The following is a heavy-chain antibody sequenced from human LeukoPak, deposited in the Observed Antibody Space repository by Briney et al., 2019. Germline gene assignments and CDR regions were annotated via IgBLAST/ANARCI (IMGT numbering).Heavy chain of an antibody. J-gene: IGHJ5*02. Sequence: PSETLSLTCAVSGGSISSSNWWSWVRQPPGKGLEWIGEIYHSGSTNYNPSLKSRVTISVDKSKNQFSLKLRSVTAADTAVYYCARGSPDYYDSSGYLAWGQGTLVTVSS. CDR1: GGSISSSNW. D-gene: IGHD3-22*01. CDR3: ARGSPDYYDSSGYLA. CDR2: IYHSGST. V-gene: IGHV4-4*02.